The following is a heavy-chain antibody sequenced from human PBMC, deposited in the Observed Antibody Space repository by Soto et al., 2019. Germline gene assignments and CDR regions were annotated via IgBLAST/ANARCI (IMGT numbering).Heavy chain of an antibody. D-gene: IGHD6-13*01. CDR2: IWNDGSNS. V-gene: IGHV3-33*01. Sequence: QVQLVESGGGVVQPGRSLRLSCAASGFTFNNYGMHWVRQAPGKGLEWVAVIWNDGSNSYYANSVKGRFTISRDNSKNALYLQVSSLIAEDTAVYYCARRQISPPARGAATARGAMDVWCQCTTVTVSS. CDR3: ARRQISPPARGAATARGAMDV. J-gene: IGHJ6*02. CDR1: GFTFNNYG.